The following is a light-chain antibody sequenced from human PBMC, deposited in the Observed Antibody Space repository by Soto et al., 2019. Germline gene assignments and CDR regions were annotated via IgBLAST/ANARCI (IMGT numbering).Light chain of an antibody. CDR2: GAS. J-gene: IGKJ2*01. CDR1: QSVSSSY. V-gene: IGKV3-20*01. Sequence: EIVLTQSPGTLSLSPGERATLSCRASQSVSSSYLAWYQQKPGQAPRLLIYGASSRATGIPERFSSSGSGTDFTLTISRLEPEDFAVYYCQQYGSSPQTFGQGTKLEIK. CDR3: QQYGSSPQT.